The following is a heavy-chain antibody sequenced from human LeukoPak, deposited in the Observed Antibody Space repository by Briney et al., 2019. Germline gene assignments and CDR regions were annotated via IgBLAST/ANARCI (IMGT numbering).Heavy chain of an antibody. CDR2: IYPGDSDT. V-gene: IGHV5-51*01. CDR1: GYSFTSYW. D-gene: IGHD3-10*01. CDR3: ASPGGYYGSGSYWSPFDY. J-gene: IGHJ4*02. Sequence: GESLKISCKGSGYSFTSYWIGWVRQMPGKGLEWMGIIYPGDSDTRYSPSFQGQVTISADKSISTAYLQWSSLKASDTAMYYCASPGGYYGSGSYWSPFDYWGQGTLVTVS.